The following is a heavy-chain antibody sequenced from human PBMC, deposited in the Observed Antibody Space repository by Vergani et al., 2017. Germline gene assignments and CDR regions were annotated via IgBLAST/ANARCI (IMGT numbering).Heavy chain of an antibody. D-gene: IGHD2-8*01. J-gene: IGHJ4*02. CDR2: IFYSGTT. CDR3: ARGYCTNSICRGKVDS. Sequence: QVQLQESGPGVVKPSQTLSLTCAVSGGSISSGDHCWTWIRQRPGKGLEWIGYIFYSGTTYDNPSLRSRLTLSVDTSQNQFSLKLRSVTAADTAVYYCARGYCTNSICRGKVDSWGQGTLVTVSS. CDR1: GGSISSGDHC. V-gene: IGHV4-31*11.